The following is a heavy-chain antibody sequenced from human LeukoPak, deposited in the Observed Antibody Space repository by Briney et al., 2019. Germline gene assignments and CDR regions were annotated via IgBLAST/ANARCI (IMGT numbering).Heavy chain of an antibody. CDR2: IYYSGST. Sequence: PSETLSLTCTVSGGSISTYYWSWLRQPPGKGLEWVGYIYYSGSTNYNPSLKSRVTISVDTSKNQFSLKLSSVTAAGTAVYYCARSNFDWLLFDYWGQGTLVTVSS. CDR1: GGSISTYY. J-gene: IGHJ4*02. CDR3: ARSNFDWLLFDY. V-gene: IGHV4-59*01. D-gene: IGHD3-9*01.